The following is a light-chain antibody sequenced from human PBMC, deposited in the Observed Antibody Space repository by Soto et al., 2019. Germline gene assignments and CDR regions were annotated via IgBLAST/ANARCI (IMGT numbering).Light chain of an antibody. CDR3: QQRSNWPPT. CDR2: DAS. CDR1: QSVSSY. V-gene: IGKV3-11*01. Sequence: EIVLTQSPATLSLSPGERATLSCRASQSVSSYSAWYQQKPGQAPRLLIYDASNRATGIPARFSGSGSGTDLTLTISSLEPEDFAVYYCQQRSNWPPTFGQGTRLEIK. J-gene: IGKJ5*01.